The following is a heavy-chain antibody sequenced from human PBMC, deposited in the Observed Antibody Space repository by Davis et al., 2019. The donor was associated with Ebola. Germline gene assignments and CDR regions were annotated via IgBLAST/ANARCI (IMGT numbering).Heavy chain of an antibody. D-gene: IGHD3-16*01. V-gene: IGHV1-18*01. Sequence: ASVKVSCKASGYTFTNYGINWVRQAPGQGLEWMGWISADNGNTNYAQKSHGRVTMTTDRSTSTAYMELRSLRSDDTAVYYCARGGGDFTEGWYFDLWGRGTLVTVS. J-gene: IGHJ2*01. CDR3: ARGGGDFTEGWYFDL. CDR2: ISADNGNT. CDR1: GYTFTNYG.